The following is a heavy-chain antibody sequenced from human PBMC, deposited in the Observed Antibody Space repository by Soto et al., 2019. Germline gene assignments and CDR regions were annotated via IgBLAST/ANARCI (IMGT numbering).Heavy chain of an antibody. Sequence: PSETLSLTCTVSGASISNYYWSWIRQPPGKGLEWIGYIYYSGSTTYHPSLKSRVTISVDTSKNQFSLKMTSVTAADTAVYYCAIESLTEQQRGGYFYYGMDIWGQGTTVTVSS. V-gene: IGHV4-59*01. J-gene: IGHJ6*02. CDR1: GASISNYY. CDR3: AIESLTEQQRGGYFYYGMDI. CDR2: IYYSGST. D-gene: IGHD6-13*01.